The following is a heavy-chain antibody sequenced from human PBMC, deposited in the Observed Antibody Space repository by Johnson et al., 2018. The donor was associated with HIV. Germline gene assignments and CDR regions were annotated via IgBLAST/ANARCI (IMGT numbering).Heavy chain of an antibody. CDR1: GFNFNNYG. J-gene: IGHJ3*02. CDR3: ARDVTTTVTTDAFDI. D-gene: IGHD4-17*01. CDR2: IKQDGSEK. V-gene: IGHV3-7*05. Sequence: VQLVESGGGVVQPGGSLRLSCAASGFNFNNYGMHWVRQAPGKGLEWVANIKQDGSEKYYVDSVKGRFTISRDNAKNSLYLQMNSLGAEDTAVYYCARDVTTTVTTDAFDIWGQGTMVTVSS.